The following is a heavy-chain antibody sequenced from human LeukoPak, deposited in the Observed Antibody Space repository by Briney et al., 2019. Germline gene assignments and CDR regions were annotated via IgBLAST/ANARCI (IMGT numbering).Heavy chain of an antibody. CDR3: ARAYQQLTPYYYYYMDV. V-gene: IGHV3-20*04. Sequence: GGSLRLSCAASGFTFDDYGMSWVRQAPGKGLEWVSGINWNGGSTGYADSVKGRFTISRDNAKNSLYLQMNSLRAEDTALYYCARAYQQLTPYYYYYMDVWGKGTTVTVSS. CDR2: INWNGGST. D-gene: IGHD5-18*01. J-gene: IGHJ6*03. CDR1: GFTFDDYG.